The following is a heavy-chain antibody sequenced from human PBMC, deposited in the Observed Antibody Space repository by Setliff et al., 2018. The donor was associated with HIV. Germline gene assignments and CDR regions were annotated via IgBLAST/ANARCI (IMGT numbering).Heavy chain of an antibody. V-gene: IGHV1-2*02. D-gene: IGHD3-22*01. CDR2: INPNSGGT. Sequence: ASVKVSCKASGYTFTAHYLHWVRQAPGQGLEWMGWINPNSGGTDYAQKFRGRVTMTRDTSISTAYMGLSRLTSDDTAVYYCARGPNYYDRGSYYNFDYWGEGTLVTVSS. J-gene: IGHJ4*02. CDR1: GYTFTAHY. CDR3: ARGPNYYDRGSYYNFDY.